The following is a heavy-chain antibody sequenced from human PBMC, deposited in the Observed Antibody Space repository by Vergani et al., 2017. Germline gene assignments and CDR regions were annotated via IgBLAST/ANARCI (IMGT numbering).Heavy chain of an antibody. CDR3: ARGQGYCSSTSCYAEYFQH. CDR2: INHSGST. Sequence: QVQLQQWGAGLLKPSETLSLTCAVYGGSFSGYYWSWIRQPPGKGLEWIGEINHSGSTNYNPSLKSRVTISVDTSKNQFSLKLSSVTAADTAVYYCARGQGYCSSTSCYAEYFQHWGQGTLVTVSS. J-gene: IGHJ1*01. D-gene: IGHD2-2*01. CDR1: GGSFSGYY. V-gene: IGHV4-34*01.